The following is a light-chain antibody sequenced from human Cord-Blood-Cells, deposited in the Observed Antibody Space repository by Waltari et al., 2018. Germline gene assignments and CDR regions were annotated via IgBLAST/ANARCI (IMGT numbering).Light chain of an antibody. V-gene: IGLV2-23*03. CDR2: EGS. J-gene: IGLJ1*01. Sequence: QSALTQPASVSGSPGQSITISCTGTSSDVGSYNLVSWYQQHPGKAPKLMIYEGSKRPSGVSNRFSGSKSGKTASLTICRLQAEDEADYYCCSYAGSSSVFGTGTKVTVL. CDR1: SSDVGSYNL. CDR3: CSYAGSSSV.